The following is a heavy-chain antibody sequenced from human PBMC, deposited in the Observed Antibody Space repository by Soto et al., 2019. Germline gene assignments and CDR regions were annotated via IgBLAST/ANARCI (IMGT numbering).Heavy chain of an antibody. Sequence: EVQLVESGGGLVQPGGSLRLSCAASGFTFSSYWMHWVRQAPGKGLVWVSHINSDGSITTYADSVKGRFTISRDNAKNTLYLQMNSLRAEDAAVYYCARYGPSGCDYWGQGTLVTVSS. D-gene: IGHD3-22*01. J-gene: IGHJ4*02. V-gene: IGHV3-74*01. CDR2: INSDGSIT. CDR3: ARYGPSGCDY. CDR1: GFTFSSYW.